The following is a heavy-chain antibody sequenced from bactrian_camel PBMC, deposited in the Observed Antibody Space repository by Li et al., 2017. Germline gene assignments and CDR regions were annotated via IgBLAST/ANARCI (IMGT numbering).Heavy chain of an antibody. CDR2: IGRDGTT. V-gene: IGHV3S53*01. D-gene: IGHD3*01. Sequence: QVQLVESGGGSAQAGGSMRLDCAVSGDTASVYSLAWFRQAPAKEREGLAVIGRDGTTSTTDSVKGRFAISKDNAKKSVYLQMDNLKPEDTATYYCGAAYPGFDYSSGCNFDFPYSGQGTQVTVS. J-gene: IGHJ6*01. CDR1: GDTASVYS. CDR3: GAAYPGFDYSSGCNFDFPY.